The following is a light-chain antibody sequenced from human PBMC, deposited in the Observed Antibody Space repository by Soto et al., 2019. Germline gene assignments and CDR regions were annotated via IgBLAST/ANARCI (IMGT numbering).Light chain of an antibody. Sequence: DIQMTQSPSTLSASVGDRVIITCRASQSPGTWMAWYQQKPGTAPVLLIYDVSKLESGVPSRFSGRASGTEFTLPITSLQPDDFATYYCQQYFSYPLTFGGGTKV. CDR3: QQYFSYPLT. V-gene: IGKV1-5*01. CDR2: DVS. J-gene: IGKJ4*01. CDR1: QSPGTW.